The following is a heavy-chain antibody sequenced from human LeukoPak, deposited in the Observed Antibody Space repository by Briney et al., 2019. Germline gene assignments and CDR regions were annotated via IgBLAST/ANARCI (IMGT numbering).Heavy chain of an antibody. CDR1: GYTFTGYY. CDR2: INPNSGGT. Sequence: ASVKVSCKASGYTFTGYYMHWARQAPGQGLEWMGWINPNSGGTNYAQKFQGRVTMTRDTSISTAYMELSRLRSDDTAVYYCARDYSVSYYYYYYMDVWGKGTTVTVSS. V-gene: IGHV1-2*02. D-gene: IGHD4-17*01. CDR3: ARDYSVSYYYYYYMDV. J-gene: IGHJ6*03.